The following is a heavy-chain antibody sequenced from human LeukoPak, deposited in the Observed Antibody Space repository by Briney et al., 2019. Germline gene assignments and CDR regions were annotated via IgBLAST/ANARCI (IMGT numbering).Heavy chain of an antibody. J-gene: IGHJ4*02. CDR3: ARLYYYDSSGYYLQPGHFDY. CDR2: IYYSGST. Sequence: PSETLSLTCTVSGGSISSSSYYWGWIRQPPGKGLEWIGSIYYSGSTYYNPSLKSRVTISVDTSKNQFSLKLSSVTAADTAVYYCARLYYYDSSGYYLQPGHFDYWGQGTLVTVSS. D-gene: IGHD3-22*01. CDR1: GGSISSSSYY. V-gene: IGHV4-39*01.